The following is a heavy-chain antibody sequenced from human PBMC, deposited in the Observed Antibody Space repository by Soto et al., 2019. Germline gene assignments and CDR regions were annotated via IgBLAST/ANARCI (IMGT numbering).Heavy chain of an antibody. D-gene: IGHD4-17*01. CDR3: ASSSWAVNTIDY. Sequence: QVQLQESGPGLVKPSQTLSLTCTVSGGSISSSYWSWIRQHPGKGLEWIGYIYYSGSTYYNPSLKSRVTISVETSKNQFSLKLSSVTAADTAVYYCASSSWAVNTIDYWGQGTLVTVSS. CDR1: GGSISSSY. V-gene: IGHV4-31*03. CDR2: IYYSGST. J-gene: IGHJ4*02.